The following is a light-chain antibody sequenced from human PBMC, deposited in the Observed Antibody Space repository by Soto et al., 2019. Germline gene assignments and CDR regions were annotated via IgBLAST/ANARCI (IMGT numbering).Light chain of an antibody. V-gene: IGKV3-15*01. Sequence: EIVMTQSPATLSVSPGERATLSCRASQSVSSNLAWYQPKPGQAPRLLIYGASTRATGIPARFSGSGSGTEFTLTISSLQSEDFAVYYCQQYNNWPPLFGGGTKVEIK. CDR3: QQYNNWPPL. CDR1: QSVSSN. CDR2: GAS. J-gene: IGKJ4*01.